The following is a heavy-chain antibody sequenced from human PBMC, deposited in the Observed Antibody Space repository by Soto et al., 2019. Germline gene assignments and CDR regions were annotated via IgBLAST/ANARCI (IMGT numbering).Heavy chain of an antibody. CDR3: ARDVIVAVAGTYYYGMDV. D-gene: IGHD6-19*01. Sequence: GASVKVSCKASGYTFTSYAMHWVRQAPGQRLEWMGWINAGNGNTKYSQKFQGRVTITRDTSASTAYMELSSLRSEDTAVYYCARDVIVAVAGTYYYGMDVWGQGTKVTVSS. CDR1: GYTFTSYA. J-gene: IGHJ6*02. V-gene: IGHV1-3*01. CDR2: INAGNGNT.